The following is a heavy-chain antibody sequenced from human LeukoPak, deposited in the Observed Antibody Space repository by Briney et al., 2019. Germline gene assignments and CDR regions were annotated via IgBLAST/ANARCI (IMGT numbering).Heavy chain of an antibody. Sequence: SETLSLTCTVSGGSISSYYWSWIRQPPGKGLEWIGYIYYSGSTNYNPSLKSRVTISVDTSKNQFSLKLSSVTAADTAVYYCARHRGYSYGDIDYWGQGTLVTVSS. CDR1: GGSISSYY. CDR3: ARHRGYSYGDIDY. CDR2: IYYSGST. J-gene: IGHJ4*02. V-gene: IGHV4-59*08. D-gene: IGHD5-18*01.